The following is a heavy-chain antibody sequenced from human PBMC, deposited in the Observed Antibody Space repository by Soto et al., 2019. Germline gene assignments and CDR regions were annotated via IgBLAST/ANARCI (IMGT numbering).Heavy chain of an antibody. V-gene: IGHV5-51*01. Sequence: GESLKISCKGSGYSFTSYWIGWVRQMPGKGLEWMGIIYPGDSDTRYSPSFQGQVTISADKSISTAYLQWSSLKASDTAMYYCARHNPSYYYDSSGYYYGYYYGMDVWGQGTTVTVSS. CDR2: IYPGDSDT. J-gene: IGHJ6*02. CDR3: ARHNPSYYYDSSGYYYGYYYGMDV. D-gene: IGHD3-22*01. CDR1: GYSFTSYW.